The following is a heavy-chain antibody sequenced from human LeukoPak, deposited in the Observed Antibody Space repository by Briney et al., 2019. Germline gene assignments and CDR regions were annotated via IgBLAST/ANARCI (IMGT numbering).Heavy chain of an antibody. D-gene: IGHD2-21*01. CDR2: INHSGST. J-gene: IGHJ6*03. Sequence: SENLSLTCAVYAGSFSGYCWSWLRQPPGKGLEWIGEINHSGSTNYNPSLKSRVTISVDTSKNQFSLKLSSVTAADTVSHYGARGKLWFPFMDVWRKETTVTVSS. CDR1: AGSFSGYC. CDR3: ARGKLWFPFMDV. V-gene: IGHV4-34*01.